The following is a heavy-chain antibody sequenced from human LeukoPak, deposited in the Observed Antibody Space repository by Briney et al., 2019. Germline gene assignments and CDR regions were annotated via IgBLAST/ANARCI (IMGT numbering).Heavy chain of an antibody. Sequence: GESLKISCKGSGYSFTNYWIGWVRQMPGKGLEWMAIIYPGDSDTRYSPSLQGQVTISADKSISTAYLQWSSLKASDTAMYYCARHRSVGASNPDPFHIWGQGTMVTVSS. J-gene: IGHJ3*02. CDR1: GYSFTNYW. CDR3: ARHRSVGASNPDPFHI. CDR2: IYPGDSDT. D-gene: IGHD1-26*01. V-gene: IGHV5-51*01.